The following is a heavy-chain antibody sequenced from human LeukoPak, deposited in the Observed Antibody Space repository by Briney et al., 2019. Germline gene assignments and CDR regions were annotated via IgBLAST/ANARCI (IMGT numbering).Heavy chain of an antibody. CDR2: INTNTGNP. CDR1: GYTFTSYA. CDR3: ARVAEFTHTVTRSRNWFDP. D-gene: IGHD4-17*01. J-gene: IGHJ5*02. Sequence: ASVKVSCKASGYTFTSYAINWVRQAPGQGLEWMGWINTNTGNPTYAQGFTGRFVFSLDTSVSTAYLQISSLKADDTAVYYCARVAEFTHTVTRSRNWFDPWGQGTLVTVSS. V-gene: IGHV7-4-1*02.